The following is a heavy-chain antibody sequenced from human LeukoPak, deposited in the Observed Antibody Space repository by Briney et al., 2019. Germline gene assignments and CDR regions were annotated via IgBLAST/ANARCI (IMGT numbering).Heavy chain of an antibody. CDR3: AKSLFTSATGTGRAFHI. CDR2: ISASGDVT. J-gene: IGHJ3*02. CDR1: GFSFSNYP. V-gene: IGHV3-23*01. D-gene: IGHD1-1*01. Sequence: GGSLRLSCAASGFSFSNYPMNWVRQAPGKGLEWVSAISASGDVTFYADSLRGRFTISRDNSKSTLYLQMNGLRAEDTAIFYCAKSLFTSATGTGRAFHIWGQGTRVTVSS.